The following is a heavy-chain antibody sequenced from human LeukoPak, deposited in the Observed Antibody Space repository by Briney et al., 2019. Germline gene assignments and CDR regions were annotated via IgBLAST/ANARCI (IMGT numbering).Heavy chain of an antibody. Sequence: ASVKVSCKASGGTFSSYAISWVRQAPGQGLEWMGGIIPIFGTANYAQKFQGRVTITADESTSAAYMELSSLRSEDTAVYYCARRDFQGPWAYWGQGTLVTVCS. CDR1: GGTFSSYA. V-gene: IGHV1-69*13. J-gene: IGHJ4*02. CDR3: ARRDFQGPWAY. CDR2: IIPIFGTA. D-gene: IGHD2/OR15-2a*01.